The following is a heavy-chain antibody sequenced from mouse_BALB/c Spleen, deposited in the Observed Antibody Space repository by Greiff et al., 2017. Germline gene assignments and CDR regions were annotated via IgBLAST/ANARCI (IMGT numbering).Heavy chain of an antibody. CDR1: GFSFTSYW. J-gene: IGHJ2*01. Sequence: QVQLQQSGPQLVRPGASLKISCKASGFSFTSYWMHWVKQRPGQGLEWIGMIDPSDSETRLNQKFKDKATLTVDKSSSTAYIQLSSPTSEDSAVYYCARGITTATDDWGQGTTLTVSS. V-gene: IGHV1S127*01. CDR2: IDPSDSET. D-gene: IGHD1-2*01. CDR3: ARGITTATDD.